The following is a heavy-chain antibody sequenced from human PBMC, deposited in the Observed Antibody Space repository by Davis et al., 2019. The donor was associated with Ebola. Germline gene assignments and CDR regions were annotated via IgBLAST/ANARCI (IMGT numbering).Heavy chain of an antibody. Sequence: GESLKISCVASEFTFRSYWFHWVRQAPGKGLEWVSRIDTDGSTTNYADSVRGRFTISRDNAKNTLFLQMNSLRVEDTAVYYCVGGRGWLPEYWGQGTLVSVSS. CDR1: EFTFRSYW. J-gene: IGHJ4*02. CDR3: VGGRGWLPEY. V-gene: IGHV3-74*01. CDR2: IDTDGSTT. D-gene: IGHD1-26*01.